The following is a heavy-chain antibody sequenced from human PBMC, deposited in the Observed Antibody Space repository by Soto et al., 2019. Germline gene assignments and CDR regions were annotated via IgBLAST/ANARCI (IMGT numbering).Heavy chain of an antibody. Sequence: ASVKVSCKASGGTFSSYAISWVRQAPGQGLEWMGGIIPIFGTANYAQKFQGRVTITADKPTSTAYMELSSLRSEDTAVYYCASDYYYDSSGYYFRWFDPWGQGTLVTVSS. D-gene: IGHD3-22*01. V-gene: IGHV1-69*06. CDR3: ASDYYYDSSGYYFRWFDP. CDR1: GGTFSSYA. CDR2: IIPIFGTA. J-gene: IGHJ5*02.